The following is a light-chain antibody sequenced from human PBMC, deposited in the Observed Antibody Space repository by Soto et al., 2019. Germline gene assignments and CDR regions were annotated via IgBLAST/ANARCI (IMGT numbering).Light chain of an antibody. Sequence: QSALTQPASVSGSPGQSITISCTGTNSDVGGYNYVSWYQQRPGKAPKLIISEVSARPSGVSNRFSGSKSGNTASLTISGLRAEDGADYFCSSYTSRSTLVFGVGTKLTVL. J-gene: IGLJ3*02. CDR1: NSDVGGYNY. V-gene: IGLV2-14*01. CDR2: EVS. CDR3: SSYTSRSTLV.